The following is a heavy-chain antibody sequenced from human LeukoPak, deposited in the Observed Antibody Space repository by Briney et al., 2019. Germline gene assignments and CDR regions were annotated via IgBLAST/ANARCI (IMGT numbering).Heavy chain of an antibody. CDR2: IYYSGST. J-gene: IGHJ4*02. Sequence: SETLSLTCTVSGGSISSSSYYWGWIRQPPGKGLEWIGSIYYSGSTYYNPSLKSRVTISVDTSKNQFSLKLSSVTAADTAVYYCARVPTNNYYDSSGSVDYWGQGTLVTVSS. V-gene: IGHV4-39*07. CDR3: ARVPTNNYYDSSGSVDY. CDR1: GGSISSSSYY. D-gene: IGHD3-22*01.